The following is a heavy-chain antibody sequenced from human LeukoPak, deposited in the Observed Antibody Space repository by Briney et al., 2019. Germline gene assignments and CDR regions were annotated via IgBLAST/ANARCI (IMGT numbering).Heavy chain of an antibody. CDR2: IIPIFGTA. Sequence: SVKVSCKASGGPFSNYAITWLRQPPGQGLEWMGGIIPIFGTANSAHRFQGRLTITADTSTTTTYIQLNSLTSEDTAVYFCARGPVRSTPISSFFDSWGQGTLVTVSS. D-gene: IGHD2-2*01. CDR1: GGPFSNYA. V-gene: IGHV1-69*06. CDR3: ARGPVRSTPISSFFDS. J-gene: IGHJ4*02.